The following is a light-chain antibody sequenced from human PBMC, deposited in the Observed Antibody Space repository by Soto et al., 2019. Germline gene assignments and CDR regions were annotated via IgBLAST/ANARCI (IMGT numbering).Light chain of an antibody. Sequence: EIVLTQSPVTLSVSPGERATLSCRASENVSRSLAWYQQKPGQPPRLLIYGASTRAAGVPARFSGSGSGTEFTLTISSLQAEDSGVYYCQQYNNWPVTFGGGTKVDIK. V-gene: IGKV3-15*01. CDR2: GAS. J-gene: IGKJ4*01. CDR3: QQYNNWPVT. CDR1: ENVSRS.